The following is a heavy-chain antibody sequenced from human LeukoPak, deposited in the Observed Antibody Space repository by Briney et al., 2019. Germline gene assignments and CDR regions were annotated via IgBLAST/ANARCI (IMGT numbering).Heavy chain of an antibody. J-gene: IGHJ4*02. Sequence: GGSLRLSCVASGFTFSSYGMHWVRQPPGKGLEWVAFIRYDGSNKYYADSVKGRFTISRDNSRDTLHLQMNSLRAEDTAVYYCAKDNYDYGDYDEGDYWGQGTLVTVSS. CDR3: AKDNYDYGDYDEGDY. CDR1: GFTFSSYG. CDR2: IRYDGSNK. V-gene: IGHV3-30*02. D-gene: IGHD4-17*01.